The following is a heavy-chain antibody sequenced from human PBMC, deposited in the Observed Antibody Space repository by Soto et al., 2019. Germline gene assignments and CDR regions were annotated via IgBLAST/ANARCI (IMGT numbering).Heavy chain of an antibody. V-gene: IGHV1-69*01. Sequence: QVQLVQSGAEVKKPGSSVKVSCKASGGTSSSYTISWVRQAPGQGLELVGGIIPIFGTTTYAQKFLDRVTVNADESTSTAYMELSSLGSEDTAVYYCARGGEANYYAAGSPPNYWGQGTLVTVSS. D-gene: IGHD3-10*01. CDR2: IIPIFGTT. J-gene: IGHJ4*02. CDR3: ARGGEANYYAAGSPPNY. CDR1: GGTSSSYT.